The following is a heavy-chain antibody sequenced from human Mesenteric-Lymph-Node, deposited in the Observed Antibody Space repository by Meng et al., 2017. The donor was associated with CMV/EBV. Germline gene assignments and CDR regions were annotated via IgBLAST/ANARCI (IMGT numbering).Heavy chain of an antibody. V-gene: IGHV3-21*01. CDR3: ARYYGGNFDY. CDR1: GFIFSNYS. D-gene: IGHD4-23*01. Sequence: GESLKISCAASGFIFSNYSMTWVRQAPGKGLEWVSSISSSGDYIYYADSLKGRFTISSDNAKNSLYLQMNSLRAEDTAVYYCARYYGGNFDYWGQGTLVTVSS. CDR2: ISSSGDYI. J-gene: IGHJ4*02.